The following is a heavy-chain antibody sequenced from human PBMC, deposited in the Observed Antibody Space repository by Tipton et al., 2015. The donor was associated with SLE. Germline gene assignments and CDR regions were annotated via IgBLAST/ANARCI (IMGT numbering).Heavy chain of an antibody. Sequence: QLVQSGAEVKQPGSSVNVSCKASGGTFSTYAISWVRQAPGQGLEWMGWISAYNRNTNYAQKLQGRVTMTTDTSTSTAYMELRSLRSDDTAVYYCARGPPGSAFIGGWFDPWGQGTLVTVSS. CDR3: ARGPPGSAFIGGWFDP. D-gene: IGHD3-16*01. V-gene: IGHV1-18*01. CDR2: ISAYNRNT. CDR1: GGTFSTYA. J-gene: IGHJ5*02.